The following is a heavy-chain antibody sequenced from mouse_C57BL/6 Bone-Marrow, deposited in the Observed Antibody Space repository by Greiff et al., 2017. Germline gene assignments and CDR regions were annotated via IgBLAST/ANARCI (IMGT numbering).Heavy chain of an antibody. V-gene: IGHV1-15*01. CDR1: GYTFTDYE. CDR3: TRGHYYGSSHFDD. D-gene: IGHD1-1*01. Sequence: VQLQQSGAELVRPGASVTLSCKASGYTFTDYEMHWVKQTPVHGLEWIGAIDPETGGTAYNQKFKGKAILTADKSSSTAYMELRSLTSEDSAVYYCTRGHYYGSSHFDDWGQGTTLTVSS. CDR2: IDPETGGT. J-gene: IGHJ2*01.